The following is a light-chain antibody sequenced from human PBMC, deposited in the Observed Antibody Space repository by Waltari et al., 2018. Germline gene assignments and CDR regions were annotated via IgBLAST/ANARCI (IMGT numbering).Light chain of an antibody. V-gene: IGKV1-39*01. J-gene: IGKJ2*01. CDR2: DTS. Sequence: CRASQTIYNSLNWYQHKPGKAPKLLISDTSTLQSGVPSRFSGRGSGTEFTLTISRLQPEDFGTYYCQQSYTLPYTFGQGTKLDI. CDR3: QQSYTLPYT. CDR1: QTIYNS.